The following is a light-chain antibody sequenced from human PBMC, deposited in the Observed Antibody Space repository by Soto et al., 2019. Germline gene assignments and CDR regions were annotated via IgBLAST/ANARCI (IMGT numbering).Light chain of an antibody. CDR1: SSNIGSNT. V-gene: IGLV1-44*01. CDR2: SNH. Sequence: QSVLTQPPSASGTPGQRVTISCSGSSSNIGSNTVNWYQQLPGTAPKLLIYSNHHRPSGVPDRFSGSKSGTSASLVIIVLQSEDEADYYCAAWDDSLNGLVFGGGTKLTVL. CDR3: AAWDDSLNGLV. J-gene: IGLJ2*01.